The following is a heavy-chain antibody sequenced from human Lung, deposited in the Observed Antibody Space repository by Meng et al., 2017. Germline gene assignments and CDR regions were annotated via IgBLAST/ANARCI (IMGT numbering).Heavy chain of an antibody. CDR1: GGSFSDYY. Sequence: QVQLQRWGSGRLKPSETLSLASFVSGGSFSDYYWGWSRQPPGKGLEWIGEINHSGSTNYNPSLESRATISVDTSQNNLSLKLSFVTAADSAVYYCARGPTTMAHDFDYWGQGTLVTVSS. V-gene: IGHV4-34*01. CDR2: INHSGST. J-gene: IGHJ4*02. CDR3: ARGPTTMAHDFDY. D-gene: IGHD4-11*01.